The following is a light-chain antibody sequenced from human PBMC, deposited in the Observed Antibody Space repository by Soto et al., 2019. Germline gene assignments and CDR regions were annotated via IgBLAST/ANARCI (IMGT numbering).Light chain of an antibody. CDR1: SSDVGYYNY. V-gene: IGLV2-14*03. J-gene: IGLJ1*01. Sequence: QSALPQPASVSGSPGQSITISCTGTSSDVGYYNYVSWYQQHPGKAPKLMIYDVRNRPSGVSNRFSGSKSGNTASLTISGHQSEDEADYYCSSYTSSSTYVFGTGTKVTVL. CDR3: SSYTSSSTYV. CDR2: DVR.